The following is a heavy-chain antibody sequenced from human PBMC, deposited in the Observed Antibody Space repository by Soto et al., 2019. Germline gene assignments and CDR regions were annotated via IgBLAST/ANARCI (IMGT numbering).Heavy chain of an antibody. Sequence: QITLKESGPTLVKPTQTLTLTCTFSGFSLSTSGVGVGWIRQPPGKALEWLALIYWDDDKRYSPSLKSRLTITKDTSKNQVVLTMTNMDPVDTATYYCAHRPRHDDYGDYGFDYWGQGTLVTVSS. D-gene: IGHD4-17*01. J-gene: IGHJ4*02. CDR1: GFSLSTSGVG. V-gene: IGHV2-5*02. CDR2: IYWDDDK. CDR3: AHRPRHDDYGDYGFDY.